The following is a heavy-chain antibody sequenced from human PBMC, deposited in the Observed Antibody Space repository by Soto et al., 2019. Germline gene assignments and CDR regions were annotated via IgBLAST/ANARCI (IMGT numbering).Heavy chain of an antibody. D-gene: IGHD6-13*01. CDR2: TYYRSKWYN. J-gene: IGHJ4*02. Sequence: KQSPTLSLPCAISGDSVSSNSAAWNWIRQSPSRGLEWLGRTYYRSKWYNDYAVSVKSRITINPDTSKNQFSLQLNSVTPEDTAVYYCARSGYSSRRVEFDYWGQGTLVTVSS. CDR1: GDSVSSNSAA. V-gene: IGHV6-1*01. CDR3: ARSGYSSRRVEFDY.